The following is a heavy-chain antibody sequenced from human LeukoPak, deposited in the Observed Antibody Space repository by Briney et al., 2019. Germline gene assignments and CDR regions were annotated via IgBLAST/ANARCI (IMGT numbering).Heavy chain of an antibody. CDR3: AREQGGIAAAPPDY. J-gene: IGHJ4*02. V-gene: IGHV3-30-3*01. CDR1: GFTFSSYA. Sequence: GRSLRLSCAASGFTFSSYAMHWVRQAPGKGLEWVAVISYDGSNKYYADSVKGRFTISRDNSKNTLYLQMNSLRAEDTAVYYCAREQGGIAAAPPDYWGQGTLVTVSS. CDR2: ISYDGSNK. D-gene: IGHD6-13*01.